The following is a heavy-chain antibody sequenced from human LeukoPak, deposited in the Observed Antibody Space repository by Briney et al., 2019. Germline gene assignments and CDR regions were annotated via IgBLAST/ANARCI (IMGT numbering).Heavy chain of an antibody. J-gene: IGHJ4*02. Sequence: SETLSLTCTVSGDSISSTYWWSWVRQPPGKGLGWIGEIYYSGSTYYNPSLKSRVTISVDTSKNQFSLRLSSVTAADTAVYYCATLQSSGYDYSDYWGQGILVTVSS. D-gene: IGHD3-22*01. V-gene: IGHV4-4*02. CDR3: ATLQSSGYDYSDY. CDR2: IYYSGST. CDR1: GDSISSTYW.